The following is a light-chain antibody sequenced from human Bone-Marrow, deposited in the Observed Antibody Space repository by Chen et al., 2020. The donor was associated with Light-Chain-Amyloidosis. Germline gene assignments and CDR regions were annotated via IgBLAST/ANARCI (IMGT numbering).Light chain of an antibody. CDR1: RSDIGGYQY. V-gene: IGLV2-14*03. CDR2: DVS. J-gene: IGLJ1*01. Sequence: QSALTPPASVSGSPGQSLTLPSPWTRSDIGGYQYVSWYQQHPGEAPKLMIYDVSRRPSGVSNRFSGSKSGNTASLTISGLQAEDEADYYCSSYTPRTTLYVFGTGTKVTVL. CDR3: SSYTPRTTLYV.